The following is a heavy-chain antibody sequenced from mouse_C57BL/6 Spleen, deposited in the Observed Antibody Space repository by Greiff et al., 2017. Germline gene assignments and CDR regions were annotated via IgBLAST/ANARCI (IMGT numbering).Heavy chain of an antibody. CDR3: ALDYGSSQSFAY. V-gene: IGHV2-2*01. J-gene: IGHJ3*01. CDR2: IWSGGST. CDR1: GFSLTSYG. Sequence: QVQLQQSGPGLVQPSQSLSITCTVSGFSLTSYGVHWVRQSPGKGLEWLGVIWSGGSTDYNAAFISRLSISKDNSKSQVFFKMNSLQADDTAIYYCALDYGSSQSFAYWGQGTLVTVSA. D-gene: IGHD1-1*01.